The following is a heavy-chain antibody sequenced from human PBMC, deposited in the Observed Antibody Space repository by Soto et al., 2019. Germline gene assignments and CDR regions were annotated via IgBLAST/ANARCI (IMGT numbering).Heavy chain of an antibody. CDR3: ATRIVGATTDFDY. D-gene: IGHD1-26*01. CDR1: GLTVSSNY. CDR2: IYSDGST. V-gene: IGHV3-53*01. Sequence: EVQLVESGGGLIQPGGSLRLSCAASGLTVSSNYMSWVRQAPGKGQDWVSVIYSDGSTYYADSVKGRFTISRDNSKNTLYLQMNSLGAEDTAVYSCATRIVGATTDFDYWGQGTLVTVSS. J-gene: IGHJ4*02.